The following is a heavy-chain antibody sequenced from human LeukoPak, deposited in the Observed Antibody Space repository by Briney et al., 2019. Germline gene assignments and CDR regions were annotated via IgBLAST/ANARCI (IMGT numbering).Heavy chain of an antibody. CDR3: AKGPYGDYGFDY. D-gene: IGHD4-17*01. CDR1: GFTTEDYA. J-gene: IGHJ4*02. Sequence: PGGSLRLSCAASGFTTEDYAMHWVRQAPGKGLEWVSGISWNSGSIGYADSVKGRFTISRDNAKNSLYLQMNSLRAEDTALYYCAKGPYGDYGFDYWGQGTLVTVSS. V-gene: IGHV3-9*02. CDR2: ISWNSGSI.